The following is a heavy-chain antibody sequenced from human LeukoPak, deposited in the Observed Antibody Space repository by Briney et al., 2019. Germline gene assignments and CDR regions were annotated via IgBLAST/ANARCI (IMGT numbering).Heavy chain of an antibody. CDR1: GYTFTGYY. Sequence: ASVKVSCKASGYTFTGYYMHWVRQAPGQGLEWMGWINPDSGGTIYAQKFQGRVTMTRDTSISTAYMELSRLRSDDTAVYYCAIVVPAATTFDYWGQGTLVTVSS. V-gene: IGHV1-2*02. CDR2: INPDSGGT. J-gene: IGHJ4*02. D-gene: IGHD2-2*01. CDR3: AIVVPAATTFDY.